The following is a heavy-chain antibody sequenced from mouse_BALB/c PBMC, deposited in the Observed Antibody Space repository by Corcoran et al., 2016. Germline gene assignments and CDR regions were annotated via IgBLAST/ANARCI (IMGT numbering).Heavy chain of an antibody. J-gene: IGHJ1*01. CDR1: GFNINDTY. D-gene: IGHD4-1*01. Sequence: EVQLKQSGEELVEPGASVKLSCTTSGFNINDTYMHWVKQRPEQALEWIGRIDPANGKTKYDPKFQGKATITTDTSSNTAYLQLSSLTSEDTAVYYCANWDLYFDVWGAGTTVTVSS. CDR2: IDPANGKT. V-gene: IGHV14-3*02. CDR3: ANWDLYFDV.